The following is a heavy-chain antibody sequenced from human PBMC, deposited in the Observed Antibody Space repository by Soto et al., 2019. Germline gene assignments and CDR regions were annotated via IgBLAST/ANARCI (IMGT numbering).Heavy chain of an antibody. D-gene: IGHD5-12*01. CDR1: GGSVSSGDYY. J-gene: IGHJ5*02. V-gene: IGHV4-30-4*01. CDR2: IHYSGST. CDR3: ARYSGYGGLRFDP. Sequence: QEQLQESGPGLVKPSQTLSLTCTVSGGSVSSGDYYWSWIRQPPGKGLEWIGYIHYSGSTYYNPSLKGRVTRSVDTSRSQFSLKLSSVTAADTAVYSCARYSGYGGLRFDPWGQGTLVTVSS.